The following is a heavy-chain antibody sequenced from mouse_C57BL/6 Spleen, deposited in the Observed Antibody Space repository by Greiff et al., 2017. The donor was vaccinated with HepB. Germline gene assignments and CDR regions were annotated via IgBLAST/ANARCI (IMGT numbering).Heavy chain of an antibody. Sequence: EVQLQQSGPELVKPGASVKMSCKASGYTFTDYNMHWVKQSHGKSLEWIGYLNPSNGGPTYSQKFKGKATLTVNKSSSTAYMELRSLTSEDSAVYYCAREYGSSYWYFDYWGQGTTLTVSS. CDR3: AREYGSSYWYFDY. CDR2: LNPSNGGP. CDR1: GYTFTDYN. V-gene: IGHV1-22*01. D-gene: IGHD1-1*01. J-gene: IGHJ2*01.